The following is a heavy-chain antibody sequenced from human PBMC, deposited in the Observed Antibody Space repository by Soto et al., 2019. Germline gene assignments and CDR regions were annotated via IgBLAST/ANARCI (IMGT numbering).Heavy chain of an antibody. CDR2: IYYSGST. CDR3: GRDFLN. CDR1: VGSISSSSYY. V-gene: IGHV4-39*01. Sequence: SETLSLTCTVSVGSISSSSYYWGWIRQPPGNGLEWIGSIYYSGSTYYNPSLKSRVTISVDTSKNQFSLKLSSVTAADTDVYYCGRDFLNWGQGTLVTVSS. D-gene: IGHD3-3*01. J-gene: IGHJ4*02.